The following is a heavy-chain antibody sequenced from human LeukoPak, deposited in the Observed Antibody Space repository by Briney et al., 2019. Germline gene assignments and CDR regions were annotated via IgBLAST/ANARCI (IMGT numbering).Heavy chain of an antibody. CDR3: ARGPACSSTSCQSGYYYYGMDV. V-gene: IGHV1-69*01. J-gene: IGHJ6*02. Sequence: SVKVSCKASGGXFSSYAISWVRQAPGQGLEWMGGIIPIFGTANYAQKFQGRVTITADESTSTAYMELSSLRSEDTAVYYCARGPACSSTSCQSGYYYYGMDVWGQGTTVTVSS. CDR1: GGXFSSYA. CDR2: IIPIFGTA. D-gene: IGHD2-2*01.